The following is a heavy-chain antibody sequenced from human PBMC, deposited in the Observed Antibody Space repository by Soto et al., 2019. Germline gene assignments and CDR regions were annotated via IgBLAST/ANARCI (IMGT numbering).Heavy chain of an antibody. V-gene: IGHV2-5*01. CDR1: GFSLSTDGVG. CDR2: VYWNDDK. J-gene: IGHJ4*02. Sequence: QITLKESGPTLVKPTQTLTLTCTFSGFSLSTDGVGVGWIRQPPGKALECLAAVYWNDDKNYSPFLKSRLTITKDTSKNQVVLTVTNMDPVDTATYYCARIHYNSANDLWGQGTLVTVSS. D-gene: IGHD1-1*01. CDR3: ARIHYNSANDL.